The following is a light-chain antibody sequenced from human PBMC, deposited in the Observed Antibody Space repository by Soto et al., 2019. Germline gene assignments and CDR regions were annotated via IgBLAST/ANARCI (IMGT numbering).Light chain of an antibody. Sequence: EIVLTQSPGTLSVSPGERVTLSCRTSQSVSSYLAWYQQKPGQAPRLLIYDATNRATGTPARFSGSGSGTDFTLTINSLEPEDFAVYYCQQRSKWPPCTFGQGTRLEIK. CDR2: DAT. CDR3: QQRSKWPPCT. V-gene: IGKV3-11*01. CDR1: QSVSSY. J-gene: IGKJ5*01.